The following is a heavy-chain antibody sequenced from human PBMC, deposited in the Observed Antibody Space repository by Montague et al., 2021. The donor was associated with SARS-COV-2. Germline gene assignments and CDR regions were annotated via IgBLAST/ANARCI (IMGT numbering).Heavy chain of an antibody. V-gene: IGHV2-5*02. CDR1: GFSLNASGVG. J-gene: IGHJ4*02. Sequence: VKPTQTLTPTCTFSGFSLNASGVGVGWIRQPPGKALEWLASIYWDDDKRYSPSLKTRLTITKDTSKSQVVLRMTNVDPVDTATYYCAHSPIERGFWGQGTLVTVSS. CDR2: IYWDDDK. D-gene: IGHD5-24*01. CDR3: AHSPIERGF.